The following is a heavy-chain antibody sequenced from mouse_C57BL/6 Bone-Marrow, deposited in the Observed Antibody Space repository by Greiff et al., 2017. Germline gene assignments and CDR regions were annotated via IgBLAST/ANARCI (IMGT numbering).Heavy chain of an antibody. CDR1: GFTFSDYG. Sequence: EVQLMESGAGLVKPGGSLKLSCAASGFTFSDYGMHWVRQAPEKGLEWVAYISSGDSAIYYAQTVKGRFTISRDKAKNTLFLQMTSLRSEDTAMYYCATFYYAMGCWGQGASVTVDS. CDR2: ISSGDSAI. V-gene: IGHV5-17*01. CDR3: ATFYYAMGC. J-gene: IGHJ4*01.